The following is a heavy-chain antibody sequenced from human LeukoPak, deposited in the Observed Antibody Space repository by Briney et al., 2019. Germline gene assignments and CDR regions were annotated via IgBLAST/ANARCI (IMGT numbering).Heavy chain of an antibody. CDR1: GFTFSSYA. D-gene: IGHD3-22*01. CDR3: AREPSSGHYAYFDY. V-gene: IGHV3-23*01. Sequence: GGSLRLSCAASGFTFSSYAMSWVRQAPGKGLEWVSAISGSGGSTYYADSVKGRFTISRDNAKNSLYLQMNSLRAEDTAVYYCAREPSSGHYAYFDYWGQGTLVTVSS. CDR2: ISGSGGST. J-gene: IGHJ4*02.